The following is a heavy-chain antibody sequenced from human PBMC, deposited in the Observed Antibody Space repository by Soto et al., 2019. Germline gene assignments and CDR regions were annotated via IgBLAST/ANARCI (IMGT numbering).Heavy chain of an antibody. CDR3: ARSPNYYYYGFDA. V-gene: IGHV4-34*01. Sequence: KASETLSLTCAVYGGSFSGYYWSWIRQPPGKGLEWIGEINHSGSTNYNPSLKSRVTISVDTSKSQVSLTLTSMTAADAALYYCARSPNYYYYGFDAWGQGTAVTVSS. CDR2: INHSGST. J-gene: IGHJ6*02. D-gene: IGHD3-10*01. CDR1: GGSFSGYY.